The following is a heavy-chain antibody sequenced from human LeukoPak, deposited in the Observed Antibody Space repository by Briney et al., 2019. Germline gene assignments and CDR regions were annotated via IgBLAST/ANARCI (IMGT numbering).Heavy chain of an antibody. J-gene: IGHJ6*02. Sequence: ASVKVSCKASGYTFTGYYMHWVRQAPGQGLEWMGWINPNSGGTNYAQKFQGRVTMTRDTSISTAYMELSRLRSDDTAVYYCARESIAAAGTYMGVWGQGTTVTVSS. D-gene: IGHD6-13*01. CDR2: INPNSGGT. V-gene: IGHV1-2*02. CDR1: GYTFTGYY. CDR3: ARESIAAAGTYMGV.